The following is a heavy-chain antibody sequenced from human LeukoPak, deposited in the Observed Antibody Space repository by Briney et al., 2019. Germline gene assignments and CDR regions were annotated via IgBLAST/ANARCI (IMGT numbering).Heavy chain of an antibody. D-gene: IGHD4-17*01. V-gene: IGHV3-7*01. CDR3: ARHGYYVFDY. CDR2: IKEDGHEK. Sequence: GGFLRLSCAGSGFTFSSHWMGWVRQAPGKGLEWLANIKEDGHEKYYVDSVQGRFTISRDNAKNSLFLQMDSLRAEDTAVYFCARHGYYVFDYWGQGTLVTVSS. CDR1: GFTFSSHW. J-gene: IGHJ4*02.